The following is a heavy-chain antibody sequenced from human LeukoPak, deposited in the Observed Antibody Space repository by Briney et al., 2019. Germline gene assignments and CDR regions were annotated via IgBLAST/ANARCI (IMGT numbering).Heavy chain of an antibody. CDR3: ARVPPPPHNYDFWSGYYTGYYFDY. CDR2: INPNSGGT. D-gene: IGHD3-3*01. J-gene: IGHJ4*02. Sequence: ASVKVSCKASGYTFTGYYMHWVRQAPGQGLEWMGWINPNSGGTNYAQKFQGRVTMTRDTFISTAYMELSRLRSDDTAVYYCARVPPPPHNYDFWSGYYTGYYFDYWGQGTLVTVSS. V-gene: IGHV1-2*02. CDR1: GYTFTGYY.